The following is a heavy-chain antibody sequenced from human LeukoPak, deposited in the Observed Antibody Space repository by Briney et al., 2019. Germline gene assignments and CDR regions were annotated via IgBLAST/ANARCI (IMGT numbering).Heavy chain of an antibody. CDR2: THYSGST. D-gene: IGHD3-16*01. V-gene: IGHV4-59*01. CDR3: ARDQGRDYGDYFDN. Sequence: SETLSLTCTVSGDSISSYFWSWIRQSPGKGLEWIGYTHYSGSTSYNPSLTSRVTISLDTSKNQFYLKLSSVTASDTAFYYCARDQGRDYGDYFDNWGQGAQVTVSS. CDR1: GDSISSYF. J-gene: IGHJ4*02.